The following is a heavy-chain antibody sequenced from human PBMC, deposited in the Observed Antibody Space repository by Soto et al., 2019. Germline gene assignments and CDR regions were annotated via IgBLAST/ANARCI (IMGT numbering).Heavy chain of an antibody. J-gene: IGHJ6*02. CDR2: ISCYNGKT. CDR3: VRDAPPPELRFLEWHNYDYNGMDV. V-gene: IGHV1-18*01. Sequence: QVQGVQSGDEVKETGASVRVSCKPSGYSFTAYGITWVRQAPGQGLEWMGWISCYNGKTKYAQKVQGRVTMTTDTSTSTAYMEVRSLRSDDTAIYYCVRDAPPPELRFLEWHNYDYNGMDVWGQGTTVTVSS. CDR1: GYSFTAYG. D-gene: IGHD3-3*01.